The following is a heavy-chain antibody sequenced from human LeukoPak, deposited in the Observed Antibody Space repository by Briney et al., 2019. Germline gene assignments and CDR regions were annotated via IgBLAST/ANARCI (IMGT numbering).Heavy chain of an antibody. Sequence: PSGTLSLTCGVSGGPDINTNWWTWVRQPPGKGLEWIGEVHLDGRTNYNPSLESRLTMSVDVSENQVSLKLTSVTAADTAVYYCAREGGFYRPLDYSGQGTLVTVSS. D-gene: IGHD3-3*01. V-gene: IGHV4-4*02. CDR3: AREGGFYRPLDY. J-gene: IGHJ4*02. CDR1: GGPDINTNW. CDR2: VHLDGRT.